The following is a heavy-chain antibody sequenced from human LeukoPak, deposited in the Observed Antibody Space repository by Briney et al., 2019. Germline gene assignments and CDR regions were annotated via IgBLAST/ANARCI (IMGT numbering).Heavy chain of an antibody. D-gene: IGHD3-10*01. CDR3: ARDETDYYGSGNNWFDP. CDR1: GYTFTGYH. CDR2: INPNSGGT. J-gene: IGHJ5*02. Sequence: ASVKVSCKASGYTFTGYHIHWVRQAPGQGLEWMGWINPNSGGTNYAQKFQGRVTMTRDTSISTAYMELSRLRSDDTAVYYCARDETDYYGSGNNWFDPWGQGTLVTVSS. V-gene: IGHV1-2*02.